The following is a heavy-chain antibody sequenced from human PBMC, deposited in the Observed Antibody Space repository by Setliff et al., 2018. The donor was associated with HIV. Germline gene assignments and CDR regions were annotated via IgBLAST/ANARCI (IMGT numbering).Heavy chain of an antibody. CDR2: IKPSGGST. CDR1: GYIFSGYY. Sequence: ASVKVSCKASGYIFSGYYMHWVRQAPGQGLEWMGIIKPSGGSTSYAQKFQGRVTMTTDTSTSTAYMELRSLRSDDTALYYCARDGFVDRATGTTYLDSWGQGTLVTVSS. CDR3: ARDGFVDRATGTTYLDS. V-gene: IGHV1-46*01. J-gene: IGHJ4*02. D-gene: IGHD1-1*01.